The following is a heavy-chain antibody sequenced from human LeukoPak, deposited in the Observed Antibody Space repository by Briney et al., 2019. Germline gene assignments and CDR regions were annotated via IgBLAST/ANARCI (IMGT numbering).Heavy chain of an antibody. Sequence: GGSLRLSCAASGFTLSSYSMNWVRQAPGKGLEWVSYISSSSRDIYYADSVKGRFTISRDNAKNSLYLQMNSLRAEDTAVYYCARGNIPAAGTFDYWGQGALVTVSS. V-gene: IGHV3-21*05. D-gene: IGHD6-13*01. J-gene: IGHJ4*02. CDR3: ARGNIPAAGTFDY. CDR1: GFTLSSYS. CDR2: ISSSSRDI.